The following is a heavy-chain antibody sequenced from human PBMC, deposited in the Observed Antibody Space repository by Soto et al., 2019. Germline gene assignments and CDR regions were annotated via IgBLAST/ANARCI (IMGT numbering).Heavy chain of an antibody. D-gene: IGHD2-2*01. J-gene: IGHJ6*02. V-gene: IGHV3-23*01. Sequence: EVQLLESGGGLVQPGGSLRLSCAASGFSFSTDAMIWVRQAPGKGLEWVSGISGSGERPYYADSVKGRLTISRDNSKNTLYLQMKSLIAEDSAVYYCAKDFQRSSTTWDHYYGMDVWGQGTTVTVSS. CDR2: ISGSGERP. CDR3: AKDFQRSSTTWDHYYGMDV. CDR1: GFSFSTDA.